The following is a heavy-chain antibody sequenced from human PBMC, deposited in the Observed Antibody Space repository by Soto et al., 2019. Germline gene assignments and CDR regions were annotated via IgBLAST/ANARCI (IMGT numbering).Heavy chain of an antibody. Sequence: EVGLLESGGGLVQPGGSLRLSCAASGFTFGSYAMSWVRQAPGKGLEWVSSMNGGGGSTYYAESVQGRFTISRDNSKNTLHLQMNSLRVEDTAVYYCAKKSEIAVPRYYFDLWGQGTLVTVSS. CDR3: AKKSEIAVPRYYFDL. V-gene: IGHV3-23*01. J-gene: IGHJ4*02. D-gene: IGHD2-21*01. CDR2: MNGGGGST. CDR1: GFTFGSYA.